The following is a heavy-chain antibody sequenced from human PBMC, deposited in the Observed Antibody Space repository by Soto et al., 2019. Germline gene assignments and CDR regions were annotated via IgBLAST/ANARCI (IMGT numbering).Heavy chain of an antibody. V-gene: IGHV3-30-3*01. J-gene: IGHJ6*01. CDR3: ARGTTTSAFSVMEV. CDR2: ISYDGDNK. CDR1: GFTFSYHA. Sequence: QVQLVESGGGVVQPGRSLRLSCAASGFTFSYHALNWVRQAPGKGLEWVAVISYDGDNKYIAEAVKGRLTISRDNPKNTVSLQMNSLRTEDTAMYFCARGTTTSAFSVMEVWGQGTTVTVSS. D-gene: IGHD1-1*01.